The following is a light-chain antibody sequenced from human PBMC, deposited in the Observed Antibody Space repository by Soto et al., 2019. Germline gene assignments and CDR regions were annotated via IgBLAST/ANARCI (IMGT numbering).Light chain of an antibody. Sequence: QSVLTQPASVSGSPGQSITISCTGTSSDVGGYNYVSWYQHHPGKAPKVMIFEVSNRPSGVSIRFSGSKSGNTASLTISGLQAEDEADYYCISYTSSSTLYVFGTGTKATVL. V-gene: IGLV2-14*01. CDR1: SSDVGGYNY. CDR3: ISYTSSSTLYV. J-gene: IGLJ1*01. CDR2: EVS.